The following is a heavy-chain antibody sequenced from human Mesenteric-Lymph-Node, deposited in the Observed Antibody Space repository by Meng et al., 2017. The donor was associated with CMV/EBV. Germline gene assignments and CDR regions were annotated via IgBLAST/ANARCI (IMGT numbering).Heavy chain of an antibody. CDR1: GFTFTSYT. Sequence: GESLKISCAASGFTFTSYTMNWVRQAPGKGLEWVAVISYEGKNKYYADSLKGRFTISRDNAKSTLYLQMNSLRPEDTAFYYCAAYLAARPFDYWGRGTLVTVSS. D-gene: IGHD6-6*01. CDR3: AAYLAARPFDY. J-gene: IGHJ4*02. V-gene: IGHV3-30*01. CDR2: ISYEGKNK.